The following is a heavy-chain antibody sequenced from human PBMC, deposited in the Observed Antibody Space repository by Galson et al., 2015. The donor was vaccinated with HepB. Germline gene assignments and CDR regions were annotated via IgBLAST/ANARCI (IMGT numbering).Heavy chain of an antibody. D-gene: IGHD6-13*01. CDR1: GYTFTSYY. Sequence: SVKVSCKASGYTFTSYYMHWVRQAPGQGLEWMGIINPSGGSTSYAQKLQGRVTMTRDTSTSTVYMELSSLRSEDTAVYYCARGVAAAGTGGHWYFDLWGRGTLVTVSS. J-gene: IGHJ2*01. V-gene: IGHV1-46*04. CDR2: INPSGGST. CDR3: ARGVAAAGTGGHWYFDL.